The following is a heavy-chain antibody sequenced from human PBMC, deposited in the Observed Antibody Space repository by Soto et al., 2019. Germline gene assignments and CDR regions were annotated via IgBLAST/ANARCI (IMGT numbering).Heavy chain of an antibody. CDR2: IIPILGIA. CDR1: GGTFSSYT. V-gene: IGHV1-69*02. CDR3: VWQQLGYDY. J-gene: IGHJ4*02. Sequence: QVQLVQSGAEVKKPGSSVKVSCKASGGTFSSYTISWVRQAPGQGPEWMGRIIPILGIANYAQKFQGRVTINAEKSTSKAYMELSSLRSEDTEVYYCVWQQLGYDYWGQGTLVTVSS. D-gene: IGHD6-13*01.